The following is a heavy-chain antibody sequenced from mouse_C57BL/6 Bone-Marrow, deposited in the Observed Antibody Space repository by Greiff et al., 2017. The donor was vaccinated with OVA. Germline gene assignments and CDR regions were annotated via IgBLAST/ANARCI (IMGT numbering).Heavy chain of an antibody. CDR1: GYAFSSSW. J-gene: IGHJ1*03. D-gene: IGHD1-1*01. CDR2: IYPGDGDP. CDR3: APITTVVAPHWYFDV. V-gene: IGHV1-82*01. Sequence: QVQLQQSGPELVKPGASVKISCKASGYAFSSSWMNWVKQRPGKGLEWIGRIYPGDGDPNYNGKFKGKATLTADTSSSTAYMQLSSLTSEDSAVYFCAPITTVVAPHWYFDVWGTGTTVTVSS.